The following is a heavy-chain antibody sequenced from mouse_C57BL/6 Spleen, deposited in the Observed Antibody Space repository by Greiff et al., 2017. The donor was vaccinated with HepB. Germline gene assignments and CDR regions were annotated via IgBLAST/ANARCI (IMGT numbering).Heavy chain of an antibody. CDR3: AREGGAFAY. V-gene: IGHV1-82*01. CDR1: GYAFSSSW. Sequence: LVESGPELVKPGASVKISCKASGYAFSSSWMNWVKQRPGKGLEWIGRIYPGDGDTNYNGKFKGKATLTADKSSSTAYMQLSSLTSEDSAVYFCAREGGAFAYWGQGTLVTVSA. J-gene: IGHJ3*01. CDR2: IYPGDGDT. D-gene: IGHD3-3*01.